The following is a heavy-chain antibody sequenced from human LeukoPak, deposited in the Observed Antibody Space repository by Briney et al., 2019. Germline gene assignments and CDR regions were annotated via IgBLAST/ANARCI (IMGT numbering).Heavy chain of an antibody. D-gene: IGHD5-18*01. CDR1: GFTFSNSA. CDR3: VKGWIQAVGNFC. Sequence: GGSLRLSCSASGFTFSNSAMHWVRQSPGKGPEYVSAISTTGGSTYYADSVKGRFTISRDNSKNTLYLQMSSLTAEDTAVYYCVKGWIQAVGNFCWGQGTLVTVSS. J-gene: IGHJ4*02. CDR2: ISTTGGST. V-gene: IGHV3-64D*06.